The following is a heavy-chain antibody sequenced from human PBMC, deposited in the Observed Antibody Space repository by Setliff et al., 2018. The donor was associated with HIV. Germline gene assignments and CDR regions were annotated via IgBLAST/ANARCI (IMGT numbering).Heavy chain of an antibody. V-gene: IGHV4-59*01. CDR3: ARAPPGYNSGWYLGAFDI. CDR2: IYYSGGT. J-gene: IGHJ3*02. CDR1: GGSISSYY. Sequence: SETLSLTCTVSGGSISSYYWSWIRQPPGKGLEWIGYIYYSGGTNYNPSLKSRVTMSVDTSKNQFSLNLSSVTAADTAVYSCARAPPGYNSGWYLGAFDIWGQGTMVTVSS. D-gene: IGHD6-19*01.